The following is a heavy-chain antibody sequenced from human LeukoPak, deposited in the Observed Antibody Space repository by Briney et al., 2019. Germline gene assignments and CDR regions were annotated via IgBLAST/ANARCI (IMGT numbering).Heavy chain of an antibody. D-gene: IGHD1-26*01. CDR1: GGFFSGYY. J-gene: IGHJ4*02. CDR2: INHSAST. CDR3: ARGRIVGAPSLNY. Sequence: PSETLSLTCAVYGGFFSGYYSSWIRQPPGKGLEWLGEINHSASTNSNPSHKSRVTISVDTTKTQFPQKLSSVAAADTAVYYCARGRIVGAPSLNYWGQGTLVTVSS. V-gene: IGHV4-34*01.